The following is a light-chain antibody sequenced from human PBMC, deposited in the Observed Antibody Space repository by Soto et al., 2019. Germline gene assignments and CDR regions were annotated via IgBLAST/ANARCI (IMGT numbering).Light chain of an antibody. Sequence: EIVLTQSPGTLSLSPGERATLSCRASQSVDSSYLAWYQQKPGQAPRLLIYGASNRATGIPDRFSGSGSGTDFTLTISRLEPEDFAVYYCQQYGNSPWTFGQGTKAEIK. CDR2: GAS. V-gene: IGKV3-20*01. J-gene: IGKJ1*01. CDR1: QSVDSSY. CDR3: QQYGNSPWT.